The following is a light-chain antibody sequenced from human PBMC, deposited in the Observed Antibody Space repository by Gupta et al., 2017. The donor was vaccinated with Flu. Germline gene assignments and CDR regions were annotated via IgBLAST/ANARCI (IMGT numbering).Light chain of an antibody. J-gene: IGKJ4*01. Sequence: DIQMTQSPSSLSASVGDRVTITCRASQGIVTFLAWFQQKPGKAPKSLIYAASTLHSGVPSRFSGSGSGTYFTLTISSRQPEDFATYYGQQQFSAPLTFAGGTKVEIK. CDR3: QQQFSAPLT. CDR2: AAS. V-gene: IGKV1-16*01. CDR1: QGIVTF.